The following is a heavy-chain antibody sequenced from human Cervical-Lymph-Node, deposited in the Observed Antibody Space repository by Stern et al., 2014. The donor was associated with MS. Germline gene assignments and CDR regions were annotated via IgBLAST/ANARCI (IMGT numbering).Heavy chain of an antibody. J-gene: IGHJ4*02. CDR2: INYNSVSL. CDR1: GFLFDDYA. Sequence: VQLVESGGGLVQPGRSLRLSCAASGFLFDDYAMHWVRQAPGKGLEWVASINYNSVSLVYADSVKGRFTIFRDNTKKSLFLEMNSLRAEDTALYYCARTVTGRGDLDHWGQGTPVTVSP. V-gene: IGHV3-9*01. CDR3: ARTVTGRGDLDH. D-gene: IGHD3-9*01.